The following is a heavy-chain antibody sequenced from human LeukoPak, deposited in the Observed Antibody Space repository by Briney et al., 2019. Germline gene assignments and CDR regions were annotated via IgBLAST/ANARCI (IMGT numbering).Heavy chain of an antibody. V-gene: IGHV4-59*01. CDR3: ARRGGHGGSFDY. J-gene: IGHJ4*02. CDR1: GGAITNYY. D-gene: IGHD4-23*01. Sequence: SETLSLTCGVSGGAITNYYWNWIRQAPGKGLEWLGCIYYTGSTTYNPSVKSRITISLDTSKKQISLKLRSVTAADTAVYYCARRGGHGGSFDYWGQGTLVTVSS. CDR2: IYYTGST.